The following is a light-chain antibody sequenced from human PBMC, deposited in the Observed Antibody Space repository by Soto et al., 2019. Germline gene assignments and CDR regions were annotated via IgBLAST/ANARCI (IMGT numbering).Light chain of an antibody. CDR3: QQYKSYPWT. CDR1: QSISSW. Sequence: DIQMTQSPSTLSASVGDRVTITCRASQSISSWLAWYQQKPGKAPNLLIYQASSLESGVPSRFSGSGSGKEFTLNITRLKPDDSATYYCQQYKSYPWTFGQGTKVDIK. CDR2: QAS. V-gene: IGKV1-5*03. J-gene: IGKJ1*01.